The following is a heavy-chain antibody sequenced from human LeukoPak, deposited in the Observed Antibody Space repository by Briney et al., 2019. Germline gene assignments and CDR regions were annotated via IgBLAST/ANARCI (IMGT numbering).Heavy chain of an antibody. J-gene: IGHJ1*01. D-gene: IGHD5-18*01. CDR1: GGSISSYY. V-gene: IGHV4-4*07. CDR3: ARTIYSYGQELFQY. Sequence: SETLSLTCTVSGGSISSYYWSWIRQPAGKGLEWIGRIYTSGSTNYNPSLKSRVTMSVDTSKNQFSLKLSSVTAADAAVYYCARTIYSYGQELFQYWGQGTLVTVSS. CDR2: IYTSGST.